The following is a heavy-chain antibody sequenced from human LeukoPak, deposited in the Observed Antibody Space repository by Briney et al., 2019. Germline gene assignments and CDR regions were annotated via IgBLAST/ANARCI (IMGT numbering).Heavy chain of an antibody. CDR1: GYTFTGYY. Sequence: ASVKVSCKASGYTFTGYYMHWVRQAPGQGLEWMGWINPNSGGTNYAQKFQGRVTMTRDTSISPAYMELSRLRSDDTAVYYCARIPYCSSTSCSGWVEYFDYWGQGTLVTVSS. CDR3: ARIPYCSSTSCSGWVEYFDY. V-gene: IGHV1-2*02. J-gene: IGHJ4*02. D-gene: IGHD2-2*01. CDR2: INPNSGGT.